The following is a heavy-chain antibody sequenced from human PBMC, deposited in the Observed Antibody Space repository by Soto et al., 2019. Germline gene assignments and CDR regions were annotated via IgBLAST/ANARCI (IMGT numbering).Heavy chain of an antibody. V-gene: IGHV4-4*02. D-gene: IGHD1-7*01. CDR2: IYRTGST. Sequence: SETLSLTCAVSGGSFTSNNWWTWVRQPPGQGLEWIGEIYRTGSTNHNPSLKSRVTISLDKSENQFSLKVTSLTAADTAVYYCASRDPGTSVDYWGQGXLVTVYS. CDR1: GGSFTSNNW. J-gene: IGHJ4*02. CDR3: ASRDPGTSVDY.